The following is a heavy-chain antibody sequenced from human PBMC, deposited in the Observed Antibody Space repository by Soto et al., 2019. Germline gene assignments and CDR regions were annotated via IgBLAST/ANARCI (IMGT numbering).Heavy chain of an antibody. Sequence: QVQLVQSGAEVKKPGSSVKVSCKSSGVTFSSYAINWVRQAPGQGLEWMGGIIPLFGVPNYAQKFQGRVTITAGDSTTTAYMELSSLRAEDTAVYYCARAYSSGWSGEFAYWDQGIVVNVSS. J-gene: IGHJ4*02. CDR3: ARAYSSGWSGEFAY. CDR2: IIPLFGVP. D-gene: IGHD6-19*01. CDR1: GVTFSSYA. V-gene: IGHV1-69*12.